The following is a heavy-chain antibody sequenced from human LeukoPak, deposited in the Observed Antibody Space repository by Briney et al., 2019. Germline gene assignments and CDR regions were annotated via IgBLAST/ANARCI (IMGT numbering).Heavy chain of an antibody. J-gene: IGHJ4*02. Sequence: ASVKVPCKASGYTFTSYYMHWVRQAPGQGLEWMGIINPSGGSTSYAQKFQGRVTMTRDTSTSTVYMELSSLRSEDTAVYYCARVPYIVVVPAASVYFDYWGQGTLVTVSS. CDR2: INPSGGST. D-gene: IGHD2-2*01. V-gene: IGHV1-46*01. CDR3: ARVPYIVVVPAASVYFDY. CDR1: GYTFTSYY.